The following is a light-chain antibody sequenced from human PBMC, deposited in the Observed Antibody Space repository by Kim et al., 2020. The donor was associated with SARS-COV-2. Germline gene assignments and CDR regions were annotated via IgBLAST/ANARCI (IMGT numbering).Light chain of an antibody. CDR1: RGISND. CDR3: QQSTGAPYT. V-gene: IGKV1-27*01. J-gene: IGKJ2*01. CDR2: SAS. Sequence: GDRVTIRCRVSRGISNDLAWYQQKPGTVPNFLIFSASTLQSGVPSRFSGSGSGTDFTLNISSLQPEDVGTYYCQQSTGAPYTFGQGTKLEI.